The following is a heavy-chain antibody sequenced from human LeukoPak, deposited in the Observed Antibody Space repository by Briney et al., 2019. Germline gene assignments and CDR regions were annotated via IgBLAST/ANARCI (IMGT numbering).Heavy chain of an antibody. CDR2: IYYSGST. J-gene: IGHJ3*02. D-gene: IGHD6-19*01. Sequence: PSETLFLTCTVSGGSISSYYWSWIRQPPGKGLEWIGYIYYSGSTNYNPSLKSRVTISVDTSKNQFSLKLSSVTAADTAVYYCARVGGSSGSLDAFDIWGQGTMVTVSS. V-gene: IGHV4-59*01. CDR1: GGSISSYY. CDR3: ARVGGSSGSLDAFDI.